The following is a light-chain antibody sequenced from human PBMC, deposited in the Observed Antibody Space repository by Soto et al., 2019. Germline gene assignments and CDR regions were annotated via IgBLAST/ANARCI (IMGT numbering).Light chain of an antibody. Sequence: AIQMTQSPSSLSASVVDRVTITCLSSQGIRNDLGWYQQKLGRAPKLLIYAASSLQSGVPSRFSGSGSGTDFTLTISSLQPEDFATYYCLQDHNYPLTFGGGTKVDIK. V-gene: IGKV1-6*01. CDR3: LQDHNYPLT. CDR2: AAS. J-gene: IGKJ4*01. CDR1: QGIRND.